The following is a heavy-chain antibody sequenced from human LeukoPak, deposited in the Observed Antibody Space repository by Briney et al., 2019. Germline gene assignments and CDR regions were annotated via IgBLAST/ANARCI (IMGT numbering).Heavy chain of an antibody. CDR1: GYSFTTYW. CDR3: ARPSYADYVGDY. D-gene: IGHD4-17*01. Sequence: GESLKISCKGSGYSFTTYWIGWVRRMPGKGLEWMGIIYPADVDTKFSPSFQGQVTISADKSISTAYLEWSSLKASGTAMYYCARPSYADYVGDYWGQGTLVTVSS. V-gene: IGHV5-51*01. CDR2: IYPADVDT. J-gene: IGHJ4*02.